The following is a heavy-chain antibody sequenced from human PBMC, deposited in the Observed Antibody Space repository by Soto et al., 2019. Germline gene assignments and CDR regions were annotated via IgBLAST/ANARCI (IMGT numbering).Heavy chain of an antibody. CDR2: INHSGST. CDR1: GGSFIGYY. Sequence: PXXTLSLPCAVYGGSFIGYYWRWILQPPGKGLEWIGEINHSGSTNYNPSLKSRVTISVDTSKNQFSLKLSSVTAADTAVYYCARTGYSGYPAWGQGTLVTVSS. V-gene: IGHV4-34*01. D-gene: IGHD5-12*01. CDR3: ARTGYSGYPA. J-gene: IGHJ5*02.